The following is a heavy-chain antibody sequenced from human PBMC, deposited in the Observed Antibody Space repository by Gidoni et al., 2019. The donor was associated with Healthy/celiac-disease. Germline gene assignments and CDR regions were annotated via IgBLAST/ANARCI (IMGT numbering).Heavy chain of an antibody. CDR2: IYPGDSDT. V-gene: IGHV5-51*01. Sequence: EVQLVQPGAEVKQPGESLKISCKGSGDSFTSYWIGWVRQMPGKGLEWMGFIYPGDSDTRYSPSFQGQVTISADKSISTAYLQWSSLKASDTAMYYCARPADYDSSGYYVDYWGQGTLVTVSS. CDR1: GDSFTSYW. CDR3: ARPADYDSSGYYVDY. D-gene: IGHD3-22*01. J-gene: IGHJ4*02.